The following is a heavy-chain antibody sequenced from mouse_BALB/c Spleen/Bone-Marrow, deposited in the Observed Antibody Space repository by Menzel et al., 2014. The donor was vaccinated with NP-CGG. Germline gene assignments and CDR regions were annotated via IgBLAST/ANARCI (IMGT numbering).Heavy chain of an antibody. D-gene: IGHD4-1*01. CDR1: GFSLTGYG. CDR2: IWGDGST. CDR3: ARDAGTGRFAY. Sequence: VQLQESGPGLVAPSQSLSITCIVSGFSLTGYGVNWVRQPPGKGLEWLGVIWGDGSTDYNSALKSRLSISKDNSKSQVFLKMNSLQTDDTARYYCARDAGTGRFAYWGQGTLVTVSA. V-gene: IGHV2-6-7*02. J-gene: IGHJ3*01.